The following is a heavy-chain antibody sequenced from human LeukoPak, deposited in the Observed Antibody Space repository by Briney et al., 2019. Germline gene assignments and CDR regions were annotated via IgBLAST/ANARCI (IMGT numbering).Heavy chain of an antibody. Sequence: GGSLRLSCAASGFTFSSFGMHWVRQAPGKGLEWISYISSSGSTIYYADSVQGRFTISRDNAKNSLYLQMNSLRAEDTAVYYCATQHTLWSPLDCWGQGTLVTVSS. V-gene: IGHV3-48*03. J-gene: IGHJ4*02. CDR1: GFTFSSFG. D-gene: IGHD3-10*01. CDR3: ATQHTLWSPLDC. CDR2: ISSSGSTI.